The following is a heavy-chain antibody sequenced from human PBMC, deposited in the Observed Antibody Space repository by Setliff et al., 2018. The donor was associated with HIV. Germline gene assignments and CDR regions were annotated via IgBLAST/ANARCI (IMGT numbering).Heavy chain of an antibody. CDR2: IFTSGST. J-gene: IGHJ5*02. Sequence: SKTLSLTCTVSGGSISSYCWNWIRQPPGRGLEWIGYIFTSGSTKYNPSLQSRVTMSIDTSKNQFSLKLTSVTAADTAVYYCARRIDNSGSFPDKNWFDTWGQGSLVTVSS. CDR3: ARRIDNSGSFPDKNWFDT. CDR1: GGSISSYC. V-gene: IGHV4-4*09. D-gene: IGHD3-10*01.